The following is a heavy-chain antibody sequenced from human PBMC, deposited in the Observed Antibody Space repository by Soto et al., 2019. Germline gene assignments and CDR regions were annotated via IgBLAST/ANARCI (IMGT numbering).Heavy chain of an antibody. J-gene: IGHJ5*02. CDR2: ISGGSDYI. CDR1: GVTFDIYK. CDR3: VRDGNTIGNWYEP. D-gene: IGHD2-15*01. Sequence: GSAVKVTSADSGVTFDIYKMNWIRQAPGKGLEWVSSISGGSDYIYYADSVRGRFTIPRDNSQKSLYLQMNSLRDEDTAIYYCVRDGNTIGNWYEPLGPGT. V-gene: IGHV3-21*01.